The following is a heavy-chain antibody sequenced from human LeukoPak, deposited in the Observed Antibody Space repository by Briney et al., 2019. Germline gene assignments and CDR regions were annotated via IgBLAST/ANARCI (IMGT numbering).Heavy chain of an antibody. Sequence: GGSLRLSCAASGFTFSNYGMNWVRQAPGKGLEWVSFISGTSSYIYYAESVKGRFTMSRDNAESSLYLQMNSLRAEDTAVYYCASGVVSAYWGQGTLVTVSS. J-gene: IGHJ4*02. CDR3: ASGVVSAY. D-gene: IGHD3-3*01. CDR1: GFTFSNYG. V-gene: IGHV3-21*01. CDR2: ISGTSSYI.